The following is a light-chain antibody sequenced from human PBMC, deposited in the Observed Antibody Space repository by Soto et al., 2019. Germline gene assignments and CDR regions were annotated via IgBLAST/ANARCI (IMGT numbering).Light chain of an antibody. Sequence: SSELSQAPSVSVSPGQTASITCSGDKLGDKYVCWYQQKTGQSPVLVIYQDAKRPSGTPERFSGSNSGNTATLTISGTQALDEADYYCQAWDSSTAWVFGGGTKVTVL. CDR1: KLGDKY. J-gene: IGLJ3*02. V-gene: IGLV3-1*01. CDR2: QDA. CDR3: QAWDSSTAWV.